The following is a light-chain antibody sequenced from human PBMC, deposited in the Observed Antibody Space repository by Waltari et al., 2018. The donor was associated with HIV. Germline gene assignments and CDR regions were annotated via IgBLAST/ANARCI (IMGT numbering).Light chain of an antibody. V-gene: IGKV3-20*01. CDR1: QSVIGNY. Sequence: EIVLAQSPGSLSLSPGEGATLSCRASQSVIGNYLAWYQQKAGQAPRLLIYGTTRRAPGNPDRFSGSGSGTDFTLIVSRLEPEDFAVYYCQQYAGSPPTFGQGTNVEIK. CDR2: GTT. J-gene: IGKJ1*01. CDR3: QQYAGSPPT.